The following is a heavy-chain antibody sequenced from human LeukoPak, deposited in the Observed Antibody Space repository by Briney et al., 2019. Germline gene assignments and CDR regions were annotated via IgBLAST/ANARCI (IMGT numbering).Heavy chain of an antibody. J-gene: IGHJ4*02. V-gene: IGHV3-30-3*01. Sequence: PGGSLRLSCAASGFPFNSFWMHWVRQAPGKGLEWVAVISYDGSNKYYADSVKGRFTISRDNSKNTLYLQMNSLRAEDTAVYYCAREARWELLFGHGYFDYWGQGTLVTVSS. CDR1: GFPFNSFW. CDR2: ISYDGSNK. CDR3: AREARWELLFGHGYFDY. D-gene: IGHD1-26*01.